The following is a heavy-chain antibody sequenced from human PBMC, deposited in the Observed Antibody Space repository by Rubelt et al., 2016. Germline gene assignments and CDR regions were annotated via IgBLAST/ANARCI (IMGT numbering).Heavy chain of an antibody. CDR2: INHSGST. CDR1: GGSFSGYY. D-gene: IGHD3-10*01. J-gene: IGHJ5*02. Sequence: QVQLQQWGAGLLKPSETLSLTCAVYGGSFSGYYWSWIRQPPGKGLEWIGEINHSGSTNYNPSLKSRVTISGDTPKNQFSLKLSAVTAAETAVYYCARGGRYYGSGSYQRHNWFDPWGQGTLVTVSS. CDR3: ARGGRYYGSGSYQRHNWFDP. V-gene: IGHV4-34*01.